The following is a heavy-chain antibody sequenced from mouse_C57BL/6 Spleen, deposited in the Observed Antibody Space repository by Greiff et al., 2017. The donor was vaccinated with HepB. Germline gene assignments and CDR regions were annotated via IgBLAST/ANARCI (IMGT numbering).Heavy chain of an antibody. D-gene: IGHD2-4*01. CDR2: IYPGDGDT. CDR3: ARLYDYGYYAMDY. Sequence: VQLKQSGPELVKPGASVKISCKASGYAFSSSWMNWVKQRPGKGLEWIGRIYPGDGDTNYNGKFKGKATLTADKSSSTAYMQLSSLTSEDSAVYFCARLYDYGYYAMDYWGQGTSVTVSS. CDR1: GYAFSSSW. J-gene: IGHJ4*01. V-gene: IGHV1-82*01.